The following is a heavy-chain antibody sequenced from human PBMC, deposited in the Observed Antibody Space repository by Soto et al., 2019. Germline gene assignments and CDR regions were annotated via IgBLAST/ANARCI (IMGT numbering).Heavy chain of an antibody. CDR2: ISYDGSNK. V-gene: IGHV3-30*18. CDR1: GFTFSSYG. D-gene: IGHD3-22*01. J-gene: IGHJ4*02. Sequence: QVQLVESGGGVVQPGRSLRLSCVASGFTFSSYGMHWVRQAPGKGLEWVAVISYDGSNKYYADSVKGRFTISRDNSKNTLYLQMNSLRAEDTAVYYCAKDGASGYLDYWGQGTLVTVSS. CDR3: AKDGASGYLDY.